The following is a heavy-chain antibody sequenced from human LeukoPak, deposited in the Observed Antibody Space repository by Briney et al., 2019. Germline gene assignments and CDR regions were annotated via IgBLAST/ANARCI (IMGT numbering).Heavy chain of an antibody. V-gene: IGHV3-9*01. J-gene: IGHJ4*02. Sequence: GGSLRLSCAASGFTFDDYAMHWVRQAPGKGLEWVSGISWNSGSIGYADSVKGRFTISRDNAKNSLYLQMNSLRAEDTALYYCAKDIGSYGYFDYWGQGTPVTVSS. CDR2: ISWNSGSI. CDR3: AKDIGSYGYFDY. D-gene: IGHD5-18*01. CDR1: GFTFDDYA.